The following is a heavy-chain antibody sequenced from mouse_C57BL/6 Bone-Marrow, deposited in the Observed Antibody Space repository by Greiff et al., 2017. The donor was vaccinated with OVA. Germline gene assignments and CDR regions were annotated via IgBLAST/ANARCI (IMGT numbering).Heavy chain of an antibody. CDR2: ISDGGSYT. CDR3: ARDPDGSYWYFDV. J-gene: IGHJ1*03. V-gene: IGHV5-4*01. Sequence: EVKLQESGGGLVKPGGSLKLSCAASGFTFSSYAMSWVRQTPEKRLEWVATISDGGSYTYYPDNVKGRFTISRDNAKNNLYLQMSHLKSEDTAMYYCARDPDGSYWYFDVWGTGTTVTVSS. CDR1: GFTFSSYA. D-gene: IGHD2-3*01.